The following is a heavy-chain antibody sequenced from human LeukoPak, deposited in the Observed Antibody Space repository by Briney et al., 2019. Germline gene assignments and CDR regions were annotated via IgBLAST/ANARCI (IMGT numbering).Heavy chain of an antibody. V-gene: IGHV3-48*01. Sequence: PGGSLRLSCAASGFTFSSYSMNWVRQAPGKGLEWVSYISSSSTIYYADSVKGRFTISRDNAKNSLYLQMNSLRAEDTAVYYCARDLGAYYDSSGYIYWGQGTLVTVSS. CDR2: ISSSSTI. J-gene: IGHJ4*02. D-gene: IGHD3-22*01. CDR3: ARDLGAYYDSSGYIY. CDR1: GFTFSSYS.